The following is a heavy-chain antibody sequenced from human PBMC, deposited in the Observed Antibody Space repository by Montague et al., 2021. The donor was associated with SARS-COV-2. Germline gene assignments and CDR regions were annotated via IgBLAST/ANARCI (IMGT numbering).Heavy chain of an antibody. CDR3: ARHEWKWGRMNRYYFDI. CDR1: GGSISSSSYY. J-gene: IGHJ4*03. D-gene: IGHD3-3*01. V-gene: IGHV4-39*01. Sequence: SETLSLTCTVSGGSISSSSYYWGWIRQPSGKGLEWIGSIYYSGSTYYXPSLKSRVTISVDTSKDQFSLKLSSVTAADTAVYYCARHEWKWGRMNRYYFDIWGQGTMVTVSS. CDR2: IYYSGST.